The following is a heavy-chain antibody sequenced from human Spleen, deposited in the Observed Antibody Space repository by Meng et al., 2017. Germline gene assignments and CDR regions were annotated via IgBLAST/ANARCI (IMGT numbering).Heavy chain of an antibody. D-gene: IGHD6-6*01. CDR2: IKADGSER. CDR1: GFTFSNYW. J-gene: IGHJ4*02. CDR3: AMGWGSSRAFDF. V-gene: IGHV3-7*01. Sequence: GESLKISCAASGFTFSNYWMTWVRQAPGKGLEWVANIKADGSERFYVGSVKGRFTISRDNAMNSLYLQMNSLRAEDTALYYCAMGWGSSRAFDFWVQGTLVTVSS.